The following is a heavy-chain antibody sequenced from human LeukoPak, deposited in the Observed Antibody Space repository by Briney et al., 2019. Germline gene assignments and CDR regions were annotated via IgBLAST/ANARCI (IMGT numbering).Heavy chain of an antibody. J-gene: IGHJ6*03. CDR1: GYTLTSYD. V-gene: IGHV1-18*01. Sequence: EASVKVSCKASGYTLTSYDISCVRQAPGQGLEWMGWISAYNGNTNYAQKLQGRVTMTTDTSTSTAYMELRSLRSDDTAVYYCAIKVGSSFKYYYYYMDVWGKGTTVTVSS. CDR2: ISAYNGNT. CDR3: AIKVGSSFKYYYYYMDV. D-gene: IGHD6-13*01.